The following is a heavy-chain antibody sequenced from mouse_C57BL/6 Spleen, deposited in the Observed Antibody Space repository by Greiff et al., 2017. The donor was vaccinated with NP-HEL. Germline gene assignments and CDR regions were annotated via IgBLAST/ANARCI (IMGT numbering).Heavy chain of an antibody. CDR3: ARDYDYDPYYAMDY. CDR2: ISSGSSTI. J-gene: IGHJ4*01. CDR1: GFTFSDYG. Sequence: EVKVVESGGGLVKPGGSLKLSCAASGFTFSDYGMHWVRQAPEKGLEWVAYISSGSSTIYYADTVKGRFTISRDNAKNTLFLQMTSLRSEDTAMYYCARDYDYDPYYAMDYWGQGTSVTVSS. D-gene: IGHD2-4*01. V-gene: IGHV5-17*01.